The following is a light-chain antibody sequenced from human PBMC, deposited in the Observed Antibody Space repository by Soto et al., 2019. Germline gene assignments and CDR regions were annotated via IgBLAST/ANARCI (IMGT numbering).Light chain of an antibody. Sequence: DIQMTQSPSSLSASVGDRVTITCRASQSISSYINWYQQKPGKAPKLLIYAASSLQSGVPSRFSGSGSETDFTLTISSLQPEDFATYYCQQSYSTPITFGPGTKVDIK. CDR3: QQSYSTPIT. J-gene: IGKJ3*01. CDR2: AAS. CDR1: QSISSY. V-gene: IGKV1-39*01.